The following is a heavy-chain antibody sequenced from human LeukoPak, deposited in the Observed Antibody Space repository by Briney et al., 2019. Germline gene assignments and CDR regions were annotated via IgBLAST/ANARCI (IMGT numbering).Heavy chain of an antibody. J-gene: IGHJ6*04. CDR2: IYYSGST. CDR3: AREAVATAGVGMDV. CDR1: GGSISSGGYY. V-gene: IGHV4-31*03. Sequence: SETLSLTCTVSGGSISSGGYYWSWIRQHPGKGLEWIGYIYYSGSTYYNPSLKSRVTISVDTSKNQFPLKLSSVTAADTAVYYCAREAVATAGVGMDVWGKGTTVTVSS. D-gene: IGHD6-13*01.